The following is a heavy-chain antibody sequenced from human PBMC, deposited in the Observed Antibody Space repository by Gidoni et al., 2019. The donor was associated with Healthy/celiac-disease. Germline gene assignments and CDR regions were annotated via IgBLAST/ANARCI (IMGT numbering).Heavy chain of an antibody. CDR2: ISYDGSNK. J-gene: IGHJ3*02. Sequence: QVQLVESGGGVVQPGRSLRLSRAASGFTFSSYAMHWVRQAPGKGLEWVAVISYDGSNKYYADSVKGRFTISRDNSKNTLYLQMNSLRAEDTAVYYCARANYNWNDVGDAFDIWGQGTMVTVSS. CDR3: ARANYNWNDVGDAFDI. V-gene: IGHV3-30-3*01. CDR1: GFTFSSYA. D-gene: IGHD1-20*01.